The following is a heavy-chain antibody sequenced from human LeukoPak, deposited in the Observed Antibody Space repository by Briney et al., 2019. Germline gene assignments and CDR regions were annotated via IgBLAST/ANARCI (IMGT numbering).Heavy chain of an antibody. D-gene: IGHD6-19*01. V-gene: IGHV3-48*02. CDR1: GFTFRNYG. Sequence: PGGSLRLSCAASGFTFRNYGMKWVRQAPGKGLEWVSYISSGSSRIEYADSVKGRFTISRDNSENSLYLQMNSLRDEDTAVYYCARLHGGDWYSDYWGQGTLVTVSS. CDR3: ARLHGGDWYSDY. CDR2: ISSGSSRI. J-gene: IGHJ4*02.